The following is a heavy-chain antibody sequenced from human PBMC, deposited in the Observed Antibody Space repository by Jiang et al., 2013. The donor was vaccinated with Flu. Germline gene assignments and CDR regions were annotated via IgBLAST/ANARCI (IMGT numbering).Heavy chain of an antibody. D-gene: IGHD3-10*02. J-gene: IGHJ3*02. CDR1: GYTFSNYY. V-gene: IGHV1-46*01. Sequence: SGAEVKKPGASVKVSCKASGYTFSNYYMHWVRQAPGQGLEWMGIINPSGGSTNYAQKFQGRLTVTRDTSTSTVYMELSSLRSDDTAVYYCARVWLFGRGGTGAFDIWGQGTMVTVSS. CDR3: ARVWLFGRGGTGAFDI. CDR2: INPSGGST.